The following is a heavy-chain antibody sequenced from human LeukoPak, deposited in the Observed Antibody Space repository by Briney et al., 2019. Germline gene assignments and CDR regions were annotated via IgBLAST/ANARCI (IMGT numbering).Heavy chain of an antibody. J-gene: IGHJ3*02. CDR1: GGTFSSYA. V-gene: IGHV1-69*06. D-gene: IGHD2-15*01. CDR3: ARVPGYCSGGSCYFLRASAFDI. CDR2: IIPIFGTA. Sequence: ASVKVSCKASGGTFSSYAISWVRQAPGQGLEWMGGIIPIFGTANYAQKFQGRVTITADKSTSTAYMGLSSLRSEDTAVYYCARVPGYCSGGSCYFLRASAFDIWGQGTMVTVSS.